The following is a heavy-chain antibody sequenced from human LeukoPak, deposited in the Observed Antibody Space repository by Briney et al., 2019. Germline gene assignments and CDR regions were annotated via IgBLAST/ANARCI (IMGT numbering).Heavy chain of an antibody. Sequence: SQTLSLTCTVSGGSISSASYYWSWIRQPAGKGLEWIGRIYTSGSINYNSSLKSRVTISVDTSKNQFSLKLSSVTAADTAVYYCARTKGWELLYYFDYWGQGTLVTVSS. CDR1: GGSISSASYY. CDR3: ARTKGWELLYYFDY. J-gene: IGHJ4*02. CDR2: IYTSGSI. V-gene: IGHV4-61*02. D-gene: IGHD1-26*01.